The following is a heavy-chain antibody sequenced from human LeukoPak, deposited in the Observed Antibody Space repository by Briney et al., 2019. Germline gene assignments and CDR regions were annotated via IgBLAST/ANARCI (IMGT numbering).Heavy chain of an antibody. D-gene: IGHD4-23*01. V-gene: IGHV3-66*01. J-gene: IGHJ4*02. CDR3: ARDLKDYAGDY. CDR2: IYSGGST. Sequence: GGSLRLSCAASGFTVSSNYMSWVRQAPGKGLEWVSVIYSGGSTYYADSVKGRFTISRDNSKNTLYLQMNSLRAEDTAVYYCARDLKDYAGDYWGQGTLVTVSS. CDR1: GFTVSSNY.